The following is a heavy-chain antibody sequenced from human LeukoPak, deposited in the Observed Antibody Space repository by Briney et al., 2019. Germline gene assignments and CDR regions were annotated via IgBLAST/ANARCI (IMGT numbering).Heavy chain of an antibody. CDR2: IYYSGST. CDR1: GGSISSSSYN. J-gene: IGHJ4*02. D-gene: IGHD6-19*01. CDR3: ATWNRFTGGGTGGFDY. Sequence: SETLSLTCTVSGGSISSSSYNWGWIRQPPGKGLEWTGNIYYSGSTSYKPSLMSRISISVDTSKNTLYLKLSSVAAEETAVYYCATWNRFTGGGTGGFDYWGQGALVSVSS. V-gene: IGHV4-39*01.